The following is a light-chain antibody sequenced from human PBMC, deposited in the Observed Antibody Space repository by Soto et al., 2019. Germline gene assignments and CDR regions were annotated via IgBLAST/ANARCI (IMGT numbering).Light chain of an antibody. CDR2: KAS. V-gene: IGKV1-5*03. Sequence: DIQMTQSPSTLSASVGDRVTITCRASQSVSSWLAWYKQKPGKAPKLLIYKASSLESGVPSRFSGSGSGTDFTLTVSSLQPDDFATYYCQQYESYPWTFGQGTKV. CDR3: QQYESYPWT. J-gene: IGKJ1*01. CDR1: QSVSSW.